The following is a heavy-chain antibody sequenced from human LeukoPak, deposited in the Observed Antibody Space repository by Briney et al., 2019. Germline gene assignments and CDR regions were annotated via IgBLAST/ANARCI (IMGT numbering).Heavy chain of an antibody. CDR2: IGTAGDT. V-gene: IGHV3-13*01. CDR3: ARGSPCPTGYYFDY. J-gene: IGHJ4*02. Sequence: PGGSLRLSCAASGFTFSSYDMHWVRQATGKGLEWVSAIGTAGDTYYPGSVKGRFTISRENAKNSLYLQMNSLRAGDTAVYYCARGSPCPTGYYFDYWGQGTLVTVSS. CDR1: GFTFSSYD.